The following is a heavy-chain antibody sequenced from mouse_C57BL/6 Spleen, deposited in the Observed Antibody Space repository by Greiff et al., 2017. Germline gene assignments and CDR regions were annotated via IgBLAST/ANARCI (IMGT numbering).Heavy chain of an antibody. V-gene: IGHV1-64*01. CDR3: ARVYGYDRAWFAY. CDR2: IHPNSGST. J-gene: IGHJ3*01. Sequence: QVQLQQPGAELVKPGASVKLSCKASGYTFTSYWMHWVKQRPGQGLEWIGMIHPNSGSTNYNEKFKGKATLTVDKSSSTAYMQLSSLTSEDSAVYYCARVYGYDRAWFAYWGQGTLVTVSA. CDR1: GYTFTSYW. D-gene: IGHD2-2*01.